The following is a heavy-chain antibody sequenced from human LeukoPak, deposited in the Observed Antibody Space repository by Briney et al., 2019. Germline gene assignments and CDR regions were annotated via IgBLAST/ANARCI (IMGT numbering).Heavy chain of an antibody. CDR2: VSNNGGST. CDR3: AKDGTNLEWLLKGDY. V-gene: IGHV3-23*01. D-gene: IGHD3-3*01. J-gene: IGHJ4*02. CDR1: GFTFSSYA. Sequence: GGSLRLSCAASGFTFSSYAMSWVRQAPGKGLEWVSSVSNNGGSTYYADSVKGRFTISRDISKNTLYLQMNSLRAEDTAVYYCAKDGTNLEWLLKGDYWGQGTLVTVSS.